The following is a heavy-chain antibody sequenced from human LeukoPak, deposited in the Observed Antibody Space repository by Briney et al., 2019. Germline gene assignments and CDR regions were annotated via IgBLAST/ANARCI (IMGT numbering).Heavy chain of an antibody. V-gene: IGHV4-59*01. CDR3: ARVGTYYYGSGVNYYFDY. Sequence: KPSETLSLTCTVSGGSISSYYWSWIRQPPGKGLEWIGYIYYGGSTNYNPSLKSRVTISVDTSKNQFSLKLSSVTAADTAVYYCARVGTYYYGSGVNYYFDYWGQGTLVTVSS. D-gene: IGHD3-10*01. CDR2: IYYGGST. J-gene: IGHJ4*02. CDR1: GGSISSYY.